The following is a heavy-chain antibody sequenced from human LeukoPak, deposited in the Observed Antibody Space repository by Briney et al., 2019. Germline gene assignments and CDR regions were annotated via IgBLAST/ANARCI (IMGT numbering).Heavy chain of an antibody. D-gene: IGHD3-10*01. CDR1: GYTFTSYV. CDR2: ISAYNGNT. Sequence: ASVKVSCKASGYTFTSYVISWVRQAPGQGLEWMGWISAYNGNTNYAQKLQGRVTMTTDTSTSTAYMELRSLRSDDTAVYYCAREGYYGSGSRHYYYMDVWGKGTTVTVSS. J-gene: IGHJ6*03. V-gene: IGHV1-18*01. CDR3: AREGYYGSGSRHYYYMDV.